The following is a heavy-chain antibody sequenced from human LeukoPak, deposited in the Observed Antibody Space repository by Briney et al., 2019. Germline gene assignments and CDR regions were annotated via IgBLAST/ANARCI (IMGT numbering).Heavy chain of an antibody. D-gene: IGHD3-9*01. CDR1: GFIFRNYA. V-gene: IGHV3-23*01. CDR2: ITGSGDTT. CDR3: AKWGDYDILTGYYVSDF. Sequence: GGSLRLSCAASGFIFRNYAMSWVRQAPGKGLEWVSAITGSGDTTYYAGSVKGRFTISRDNSKNTLYVEMNTLRAEDTAVYYCAKWGDYDILTGYYVSDFWGQGTLVTVSS. J-gene: IGHJ4*02.